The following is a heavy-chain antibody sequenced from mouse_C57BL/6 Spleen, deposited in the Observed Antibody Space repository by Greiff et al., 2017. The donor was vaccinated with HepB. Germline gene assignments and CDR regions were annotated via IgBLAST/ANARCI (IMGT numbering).Heavy chain of an antibody. D-gene: IGHD1-1*01. CDR2: IDPDSGDT. CDR1: GYTFTSYW. V-gene: IGHV1-72*01. J-gene: IGHJ1*03. Sequence: QVQLQEPGAELVKPGASVKLSCKASGYTFTSYWMHWVKQRPGRGLEWIGRIDPDSGDTKYNEKFKSKATLTVDKPSSTAYMQLSSLTSEDSAVYYCARDFITTAAYWYFDVWGTGTTVTVSS. CDR3: ARDFITTAAYWYFDV.